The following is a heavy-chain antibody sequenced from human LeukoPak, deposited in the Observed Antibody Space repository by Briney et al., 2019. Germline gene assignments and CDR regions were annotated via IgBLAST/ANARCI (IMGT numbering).Heavy chain of an antibody. CDR2: ISGGSA. V-gene: IGHV3-38-3*01. D-gene: IGHD3-3*01. CDR3: VLRFLEWLLYPVGNYYYYYYMDV. J-gene: IGHJ6*03. CDR1: GFTVSSNE. Sequence: PGGSLRLSCAASGFTVSSNEMSWVRQAPGKGLEWVSSISGGSAYYADSRKGRFTISRHISKNTLHLQMNSLRVEETAISAFVLRFLEWLLYPVGNYYYYYYMDVWGKGTTVTASS.